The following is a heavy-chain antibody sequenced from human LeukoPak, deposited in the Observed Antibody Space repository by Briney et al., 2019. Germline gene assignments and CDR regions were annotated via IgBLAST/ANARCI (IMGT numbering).Heavy chain of an antibody. J-gene: IGHJ6*03. CDR2: INPNSGGT. V-gene: IGHV1-2*02. D-gene: IGHD6-19*01. CDR1: GYTFTGYY. Sequence: ASVKVSCKASGYTFTGYYMHWVRQAPGQGLEWMGWINPNSGGTNYAQKFQGRVTMTRDTSISTAYMELSRLRSDDTAVYYCARVRYSSGWDPGYYYYMDVWGKGTTVTVSS. CDR3: ARVRYSSGWDPGYYYYMDV.